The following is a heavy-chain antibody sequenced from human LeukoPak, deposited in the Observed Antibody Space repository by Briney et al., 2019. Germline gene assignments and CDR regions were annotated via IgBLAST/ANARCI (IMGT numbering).Heavy chain of an antibody. V-gene: IGHV4-39*01. CDR1: GGSISSSSYY. Sequence: SETLSLTCTVSGGSISSSSYYWGWTRQPPGKGLEWIGSIYYSGSTYYNPSLKSRVTISVDTSKNQFSLRLSSVTAADTAVYYCARRWANGVVDYYYYGMDVWGQGTTVTVSS. J-gene: IGHJ6*02. CDR2: IYYSGST. CDR3: ARRWANGVVDYYYYGMDV. D-gene: IGHD2-8*01.